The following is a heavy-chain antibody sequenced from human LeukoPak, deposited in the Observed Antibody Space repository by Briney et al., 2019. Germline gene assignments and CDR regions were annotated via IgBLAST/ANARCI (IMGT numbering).Heavy chain of an antibody. J-gene: IGHJ4*01. CDR3: TTHSVTVTGTHF. Sequence: PGGYLRLSCVAPGFIFTDAWMTWVRQSPGMGLEWVGRIKSKTNGGTSEYAAPVKGRFTISRDDSKNTLYLQMNSLKPEDTAMYYCTTHSVTVTGTHFWGQGALVTVSA. CDR1: GFIFTDAW. D-gene: IGHD6-19*01. V-gene: IGHV3-15*07. CDR2: IKSKTNGGTS.